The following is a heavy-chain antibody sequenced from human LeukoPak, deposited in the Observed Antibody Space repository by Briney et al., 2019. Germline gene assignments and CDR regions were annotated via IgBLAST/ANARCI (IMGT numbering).Heavy chain of an antibody. J-gene: IGHJ5*02. Sequence: SETLSLTCTVSGDSISTSNSYWGWNRQPPGEGLEWIGSIYYTGGTYYNTSLKSRVTISVDTSKNQFSLKLSSVTAADTAVYYCARRTNYYDSSGYLGPDNWFDPWGQGTLVTVSS. CDR2: IYYTGGT. CDR3: ARRTNYYDSSGYLGPDNWFDP. CDR1: GDSISTSNSY. V-gene: IGHV4-39*01. D-gene: IGHD3-22*01.